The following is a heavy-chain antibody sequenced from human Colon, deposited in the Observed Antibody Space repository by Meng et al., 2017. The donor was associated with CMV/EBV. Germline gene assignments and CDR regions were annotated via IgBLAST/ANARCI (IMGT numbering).Heavy chain of an antibody. D-gene: IGHD2-2*01. CDR1: GFTFSSYW. CDR3: ARNEKSSRRLPYDY. V-gene: IGHV3-7*01. CDR2: IKQDGSEK. J-gene: IGHJ4*02. Sequence: GESLKISCAASGFTFSSYWMSWVRQAPGKGLEWVANIKQDGSEKYYVDSLKGRFTISRDNATNSLYLQMNSLRAADTAVYYCARNEKSSRRLPYDYWGQGTLVTVSS.